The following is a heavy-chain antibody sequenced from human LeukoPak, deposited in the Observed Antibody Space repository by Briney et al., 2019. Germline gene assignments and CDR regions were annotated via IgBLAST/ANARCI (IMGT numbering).Heavy chain of an antibody. CDR3: AKDKLRRYSSGSGIDY. CDR2: ISWDGGST. V-gene: IGHV3-43D*03. Sequence: GGSLRLSCAASGFIFSNYWMSWVRQAPGKGLEWVSLISWDGGSTYYADSVKGRFTISRDNSKNSLYLQMNSLRAEDTALYYCAKDKLRRYSSGSGIDYWGQGTLVTVSS. D-gene: IGHD6-19*01. CDR1: GFIFSNYW. J-gene: IGHJ4*02.